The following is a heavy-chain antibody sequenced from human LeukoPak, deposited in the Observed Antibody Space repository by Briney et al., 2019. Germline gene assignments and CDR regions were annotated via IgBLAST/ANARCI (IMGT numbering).Heavy chain of an antibody. Sequence: PGGSLRLSCAASGFTFSTFAMSWVRQAPGKGLEWVSTIGNSGGNNYYADSVKGGFTISRDNSKNTLYLQMNRLRAGDTAVYYCAKDEGVELKGYYLDYWGQGILVTVSS. CDR1: GFTFSTFA. CDR2: IGNSGGNN. V-gene: IGHV3-23*01. J-gene: IGHJ4*02. D-gene: IGHD1-26*01. CDR3: AKDEGVELKGYYLDY.